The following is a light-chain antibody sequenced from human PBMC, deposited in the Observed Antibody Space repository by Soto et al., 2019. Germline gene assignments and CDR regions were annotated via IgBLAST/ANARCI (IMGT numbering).Light chain of an antibody. CDR1: SSNIGAGYD. CDR2: GNS. J-gene: IGLJ2*01. Sequence: QSVLTQPPSVSGAPGQRVTISCTGRSSNIGAGYDVHWYQQLPGTAPKLLIYGNSNRPSGVPDRFFGSKSGPSASLAITGRPAEDKAVNNCNSYDSSLSGLVCGGGTDLTLL. V-gene: IGLV1-40*01. CDR3: NSYDSSLSGLV.